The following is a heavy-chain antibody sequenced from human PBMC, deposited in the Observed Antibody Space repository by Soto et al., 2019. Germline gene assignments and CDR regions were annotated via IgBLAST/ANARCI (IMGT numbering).Heavy chain of an antibody. J-gene: IGHJ5*02. D-gene: IGHD3-10*01. Sequence: LSLTCTVSGGSISSGDYYWSWLRQSPGKGLEWIGYNYYSGSTYYNPTLKSPATISIDTSKNQFSLKLSSVTAADTAVYYCARERVPSYIHHTWFDPWGQGTLVTVSS. CDR2: NYYSGST. V-gene: IGHV4-30-4*01. CDR1: GGSISSGDYY. CDR3: ARERVPSYIHHTWFDP.